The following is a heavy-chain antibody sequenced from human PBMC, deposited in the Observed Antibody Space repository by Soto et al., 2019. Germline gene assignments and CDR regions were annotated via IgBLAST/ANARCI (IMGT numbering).Heavy chain of an antibody. CDR3: AKVGVATDGDYL. CDR1: GFSISNHA. Sequence: EGQLLESGGGLVQPGGSLRLSCVVSGFSISNHAMTWVRQAPGEGLEWVAFISGGGQATHYVDSVKGRFIISRDNSKNIVFLQMNSLRIEDTALYFCAKVGVATDGDYLWGQGTVVTVSS. J-gene: IGHJ5*02. V-gene: IGHV3-23*01. CDR2: ISGGGQAT. D-gene: IGHD3-3*01.